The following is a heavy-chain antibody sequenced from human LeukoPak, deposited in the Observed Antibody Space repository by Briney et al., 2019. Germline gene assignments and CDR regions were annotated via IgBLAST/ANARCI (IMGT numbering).Heavy chain of an antibody. CDR3: AKSSIVVVPAAHNWFDP. Sequence: GGSLRLSCAAPGFTFSSYAMSWIRQAPGKGLEWVSAISGSGGSTYYADSVKGRFTISRDNSKNTLYLQMNSLRAEDTAVYYCAKSSIVVVPAAHNWFDPWGQGTLVTVSS. CDR2: ISGSGGST. J-gene: IGHJ5*02. CDR1: GFTFSSYA. V-gene: IGHV3-23*01. D-gene: IGHD2-2*01.